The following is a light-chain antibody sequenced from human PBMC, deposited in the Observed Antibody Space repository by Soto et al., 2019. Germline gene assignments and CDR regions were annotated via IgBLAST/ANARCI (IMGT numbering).Light chain of an antibody. J-gene: IGKJ3*01. CDR1: QSVSSY. Sequence: EIVLTQSPATLSLSPGERATLSCRASQSVSSYIAWYQQKPGQAPRLLIYDASTRATGIPARFSGSGSGTDFTLTISSLESEDFAVYYCQQRSNWPPTFGPGTKVDIK. V-gene: IGKV3-11*01. CDR2: DAS. CDR3: QQRSNWPPT.